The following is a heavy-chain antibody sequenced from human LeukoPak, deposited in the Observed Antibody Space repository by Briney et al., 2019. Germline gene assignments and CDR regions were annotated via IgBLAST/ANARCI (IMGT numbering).Heavy chain of an antibody. CDR2: IYYSGST. Sequence: SETLSLTCTVSGGSINNYYWSWIRQPPGEGLEWIGYIYYSGSTNYNPSLKSRVTISVDTSNNQFSLKLTSVTAADTAVYYCARNIVGPRQVDYWGQGILVTVSS. CDR3: ARNIVGPRQVDY. D-gene: IGHD1-26*01. J-gene: IGHJ4*02. V-gene: IGHV4-59*01. CDR1: GGSINNYY.